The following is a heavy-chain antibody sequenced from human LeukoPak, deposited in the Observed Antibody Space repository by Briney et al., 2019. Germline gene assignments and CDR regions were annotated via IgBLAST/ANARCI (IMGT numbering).Heavy chain of an antibody. CDR1: GGSFSGYY. CDR2: INHSGST. J-gene: IGHJ6*03. V-gene: IGHV4-34*01. D-gene: IGHD5-12*01. CDR3: ARLDKVATMPSYYYYYYMDV. Sequence: SETLSLTCAVYGGSFSGYYWSWIRQPPGKGLEWIGEINHSGSTNYNPSLKSRVTISVDTSKNQFSLKLSSVTAADTAVYYCARLDKVATMPSYYYYYYMDVWGKGTTVTVSS.